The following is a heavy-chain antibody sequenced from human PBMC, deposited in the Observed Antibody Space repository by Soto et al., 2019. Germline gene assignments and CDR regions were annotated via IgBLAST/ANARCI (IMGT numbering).Heavy chain of an antibody. CDR1: GGTFSRHS. CDR2: IIPIFDAT. J-gene: IGHJ4*02. V-gene: IGHV1-69*01. D-gene: IGHD3-10*01. Sequence: QVQMVQSGAEVKKPGSSARVSCKVSGGTFSRHSISWVRQAPGQGLEWMGGIIPIFDATQYAQKFQGRLAITADESATTFHLALSGLRPEDTAIYYCGRELTSVRGSWGQGTLVTVS. CDR3: GRELTSVRGS.